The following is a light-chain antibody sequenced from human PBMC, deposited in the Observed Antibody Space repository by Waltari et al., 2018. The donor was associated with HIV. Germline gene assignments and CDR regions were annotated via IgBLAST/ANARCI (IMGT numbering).Light chain of an antibody. J-gene: IGLJ3*02. CDR3: QTWDSNTGV. CDR1: KLGEKY. Sequence: SYALTQPPSVSVSPGQTVSITCSGDKLGEKYACWYQQGPGQSPLLVIYQEHQRPSGGPERFSGSNSGNTATLAIGGTQAMDEADYYCQTWDSNTGVSGGGTKLTVL. CDR2: QEH. V-gene: IGLV3-1*01.